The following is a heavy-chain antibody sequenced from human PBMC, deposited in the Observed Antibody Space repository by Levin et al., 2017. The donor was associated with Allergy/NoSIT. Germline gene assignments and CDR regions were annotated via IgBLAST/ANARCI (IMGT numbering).Heavy chain of an antibody. CDR1: GFSISSYW. Sequence: GESLKISCAGSGFSISSYWFHWVRQVPGKGPVWVARIGTDGSDTSYADSVKGRFTVSRDNAKNTLYLHMNSLRGEDTAVYSCARDPVNYGRIGYYFDYWGQGVLVTVSS. D-gene: IGHD3-3*01. J-gene: IGHJ4*02. V-gene: IGHV3-74*01. CDR3: ARDPVNYGRIGYYFDY. CDR2: IGTDGSDT.